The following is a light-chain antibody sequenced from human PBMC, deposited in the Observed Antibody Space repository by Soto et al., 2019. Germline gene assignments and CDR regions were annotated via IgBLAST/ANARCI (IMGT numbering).Light chain of an antibody. CDR2: KAS. Sequence: DIQITQSPSTLSASIGDRVTITFRASQSINSWLAWYQQKPGKAPKLLIYKASTLESGVPSRFSGSGSGTEFTLTISCLQPDDFATYYCQHYNSYSEFSFGPGTKVDIK. V-gene: IGKV1-5*03. J-gene: IGKJ3*01. CDR3: QHYNSYSEFS. CDR1: QSINSW.